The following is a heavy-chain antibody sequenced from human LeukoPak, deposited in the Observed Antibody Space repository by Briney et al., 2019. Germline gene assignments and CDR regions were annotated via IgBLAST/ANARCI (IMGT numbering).Heavy chain of an antibody. CDR1: GYTFTSYG. Sequence: ASVKVSCKASGYTFTSYGISWVRQAPGQGLEWMGWISPYNSNTKYLQKFQGRVTMTTDTSTSTAYVEVRSLRSEDTAVYYCARGFDVSRRFDYWGQGTLVTVSS. J-gene: IGHJ4*02. CDR2: ISPYNSNT. V-gene: IGHV1-18*01. D-gene: IGHD3-9*01. CDR3: ARGFDVSRRFDY.